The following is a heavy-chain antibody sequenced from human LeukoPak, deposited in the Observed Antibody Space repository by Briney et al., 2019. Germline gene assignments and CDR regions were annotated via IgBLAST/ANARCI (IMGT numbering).Heavy chain of an antibody. Sequence: ASVKVSCKASGYTFTDYYMHWVRQAPGQGLEWMGWINPNSGGTNYAQKFQGRAIMTTDTSISTAYMEVSRLRSDDTAVYYCAGVRIGQQLDKYYYYAMDVWGQGTTVTVSS. D-gene: IGHD6-13*01. CDR1: GYTFTDYY. CDR2: INPNSGGT. CDR3: AGVRIGQQLDKYYYYAMDV. V-gene: IGHV1-2*02. J-gene: IGHJ6*02.